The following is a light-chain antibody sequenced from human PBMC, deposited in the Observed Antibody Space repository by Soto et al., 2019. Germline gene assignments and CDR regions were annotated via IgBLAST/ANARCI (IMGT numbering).Light chain of an antibody. J-gene: IGLJ2*01. CDR2: DGS. Sequence: QSALTQPASVSGSPGQSITISCTGTSSDIGSYNFVSWYQQHVGKAPKLMTYDGSKRPSGVSDRFSASKSGNTASLTISGLQEEDEADYYCCSHAGDHVVFGGGTKLTVL. V-gene: IGLV2-23*01. CDR3: CSHAGDHVV. CDR1: SSDIGSYNF.